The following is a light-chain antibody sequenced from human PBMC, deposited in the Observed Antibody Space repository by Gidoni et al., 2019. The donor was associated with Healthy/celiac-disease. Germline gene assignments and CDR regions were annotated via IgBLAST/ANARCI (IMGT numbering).Light chain of an antibody. CDR1: SSDVGGYNY. J-gene: IGLJ3*02. V-gene: IGLV2-8*01. Sequence: QSALTQPPPASGSPRQSVTISCTGTSSDVGGYNYVSWYQHTPGKAPKPMIYEVSQRPSGVPDRFSGSKSGNTASRTVSGLQAEDEADYYCSSYAGSNNLVFGGGTKLTVL. CDR2: EVS. CDR3: SSYAGSNNLV.